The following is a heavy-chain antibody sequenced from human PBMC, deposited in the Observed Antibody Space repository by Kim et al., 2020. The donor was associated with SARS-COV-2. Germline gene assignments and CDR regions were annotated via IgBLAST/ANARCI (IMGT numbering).Heavy chain of an antibody. Sequence: NYTPSLKSRVTISVDTSNNQFSLKLSSVTAADTAVYYCARGGGGSYSDFDYWGQGTLVTVSS. J-gene: IGHJ4*02. D-gene: IGHD1-26*01. CDR3: ARGGGGSYSDFDY. V-gene: IGHV4-34*01.